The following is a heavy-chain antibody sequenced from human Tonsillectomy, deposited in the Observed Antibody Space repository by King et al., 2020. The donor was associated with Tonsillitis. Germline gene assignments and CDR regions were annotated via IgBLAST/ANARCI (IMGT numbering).Heavy chain of an antibody. CDR3: AREGGVAAASSEAWFDP. Sequence: QGQLVQSGAEVKKPGASVKVSCKASGYTFTGYYMHWVRQAPGQGLEWMGWISPNSGGTNYAQKFQGRVTVTSDTSINTAYMELSRLRSDDTAVYYCAREGGVAAASSEAWFDPWGQGTLVTVSS. J-gene: IGHJ5*02. V-gene: IGHV1-2*02. CDR1: GYTFTGYY. CDR2: ISPNSGGT. D-gene: IGHD6-13*01.